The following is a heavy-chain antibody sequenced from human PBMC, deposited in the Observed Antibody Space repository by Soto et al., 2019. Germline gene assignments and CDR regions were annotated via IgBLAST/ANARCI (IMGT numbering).Heavy chain of an antibody. CDR3: TRAVSSAGRDWYFDL. J-gene: IGHJ2*01. D-gene: IGHD6-13*01. CDR1: GVSISSGDYY. V-gene: IGHV4-31*03. CDR2: IYNSGSI. Sequence: QVQLQESGPGLVKPSQTLSLTCSVSGVSISSGDYYWTWIRQHPGKGLEWIGYIYNSGSIHHNPSLESRVIISLDMSKNQFSLKLNSVTAADTAVYYCTRAVSSAGRDWYFDLWGRGTLVTVSS.